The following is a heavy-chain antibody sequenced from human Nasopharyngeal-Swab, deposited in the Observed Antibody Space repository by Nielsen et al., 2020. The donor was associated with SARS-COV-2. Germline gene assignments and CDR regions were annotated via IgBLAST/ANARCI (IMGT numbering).Heavy chain of an antibody. CDR3: AREQYSNNWYTGGGVEF. J-gene: IGHJ4*02. CDR1: GYTFTGYY. Sequence: ASVKVSCKASGYTFTGYYMYWVRQAPGQGLEWMGLINPNSGGTNYAQKFQGRVTMTRDTSISITYMELGRLRPDDTAVYYCAREQYSNNWYTGGGVEFWGQGTLVTVSP. CDR2: INPNSGGT. V-gene: IGHV1-2*06. D-gene: IGHD6-13*01.